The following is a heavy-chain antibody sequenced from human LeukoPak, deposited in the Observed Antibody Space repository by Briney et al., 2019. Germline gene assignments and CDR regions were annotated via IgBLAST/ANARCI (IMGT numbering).Heavy chain of an antibody. Sequence: GESLKISCKGSGYSFTSYWIAWVRQMPGKGLECMGIIYPGDSETRYRPSFQGQVTISADKSISTAYLQWSSLKASDTAMYYCARRHRADYPSDYWGQGTLVTVSS. J-gene: IGHJ4*02. CDR3: ARRHRADYPSDY. D-gene: IGHD4-11*01. V-gene: IGHV5-51*01. CDR2: IYPGDSET. CDR1: GYSFTSYW.